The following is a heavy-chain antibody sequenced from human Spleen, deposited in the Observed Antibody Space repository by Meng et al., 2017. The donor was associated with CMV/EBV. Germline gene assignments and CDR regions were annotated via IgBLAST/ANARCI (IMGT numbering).Heavy chain of an antibody. D-gene: IGHD3-3*01. Sequence: GESLKISCAASGFTFSSYWMHWVRQAPGKGLVWVSRINSDGSSTSYADSVKGRFTISRDNAKNTLYLQMNSLRAEDTAVYYCARNTIFGVVPPEGMDVWGQGTTVTVSS. CDR3: ARNTIFGVVPPEGMDV. V-gene: IGHV3-74*01. CDR2: INSDGSST. J-gene: IGHJ6*02. CDR1: GFTFSSYW.